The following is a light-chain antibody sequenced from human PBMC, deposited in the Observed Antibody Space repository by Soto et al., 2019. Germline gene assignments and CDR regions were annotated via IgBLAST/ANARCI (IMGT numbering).Light chain of an antibody. J-gene: IGKJ1*01. V-gene: IGKV3-11*01. CDR2: DVS. CDR1: QSVNTY. CDR3: QQRPHWPPWT. Sequence: EIVLTQSPATLSLSPGETATLFCSASQSVNTYVAWYQQKPGQAPRLLIYDVSNRATGIPARFSGSESGTDFTLTIGSLEAEDFAIYYCQQRPHWPPWTFGQGTKVEIK.